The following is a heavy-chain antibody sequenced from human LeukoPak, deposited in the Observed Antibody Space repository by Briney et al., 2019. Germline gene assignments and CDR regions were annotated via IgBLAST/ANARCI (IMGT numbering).Heavy chain of an antibody. CDR1: GGSISSSSYY. CDR2: IYYSGST. D-gene: IGHD1-26*01. Sequence: SETLSLTCTVSGGSISSSSYYWGWIRQPPGKGLEWIGSIYYSGSTYYNPSLKSRVTISVDTSKNQFSLKLSSVTAADTAVYYCARNPELVGATNFDYWGQGTLVTVSS. V-gene: IGHV4-39*01. CDR3: ARNPELVGATNFDY. J-gene: IGHJ4*02.